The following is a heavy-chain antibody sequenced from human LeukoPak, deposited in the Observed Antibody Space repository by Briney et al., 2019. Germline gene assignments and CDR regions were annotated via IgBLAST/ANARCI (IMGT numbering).Heavy chain of an antibody. CDR3: ARSDPYYYDSSGYWPYFDY. Sequence: GESLKISCKGSGYSFTTYWVGWVRQTPGQGLEWLGIIWPGDSDARYSPSFQGQVTIPADKSISTAYLQWSSLKASDTAMYYCARSDPYYYDSSGYWPYFDYWGQGTLVTVSS. CDR1: GYSFTTYW. CDR2: IWPGDSDA. V-gene: IGHV5-51*01. D-gene: IGHD3-22*01. J-gene: IGHJ4*02.